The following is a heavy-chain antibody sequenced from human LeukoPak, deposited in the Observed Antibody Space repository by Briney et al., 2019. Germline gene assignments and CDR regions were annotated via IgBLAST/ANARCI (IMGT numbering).Heavy chain of an antibody. CDR1: GFTFSSYA. V-gene: IGHV3-15*01. CDR3: TTVGTTSPIAEEYFDY. J-gene: IGHJ4*02. CDR2: VKSKTDGGTT. D-gene: IGHD1-26*01. Sequence: GRSLRLSCAASGFTFSSYAMHWVRQAPGKGLEWVGRVKSKTDGGTTDYAAPVKGRFTISRDDSENTLFLQLNSLKTEDTALYYCTTVGTTSPIAEEYFDYWGQGTLVTVSS.